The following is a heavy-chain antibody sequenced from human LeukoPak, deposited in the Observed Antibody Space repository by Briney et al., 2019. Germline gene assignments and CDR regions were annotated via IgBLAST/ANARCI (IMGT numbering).Heavy chain of an antibody. V-gene: IGHV4-61*01. Sequence: PAETLSLTCTASGCSVSSGSYYWSWIRQPPGKGLEWIGYIYYSGSTNYNPSLKSRVTISVDTSKNQFSLKLTSVTAADTAVYYCARGEEMATILDSWGQGTQVTVPS. D-gene: IGHD5-24*01. J-gene: IGHJ4*02. CDR1: GCSVSSGSYY. CDR3: ARGEEMATILDS. CDR2: IYYSGST.